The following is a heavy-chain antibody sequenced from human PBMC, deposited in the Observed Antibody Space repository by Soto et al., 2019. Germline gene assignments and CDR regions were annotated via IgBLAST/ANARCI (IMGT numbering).Heavy chain of an antibody. Sequence: SETLSLTCTVSVGSINGRTYYWGWIRQPPGKGLEWIGSISYSWSTYYNPSLKSRVTISTDTSNNQFSLKLSSVTATDTAMYYCARRKIRNIYIFHYWGQGSLVNVSS. CDR1: VGSINGRTYY. CDR3: ARRKIRNIYIFHY. D-gene: IGHD1-1*01. J-gene: IGHJ4*02. V-gene: IGHV4-39*01. CDR2: ISYSWST.